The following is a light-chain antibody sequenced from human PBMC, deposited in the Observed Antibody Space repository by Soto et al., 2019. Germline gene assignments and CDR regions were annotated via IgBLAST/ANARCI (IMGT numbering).Light chain of an antibody. Sequence: DVVMTQSPLSLPVTLGQPASISCRSSQSLIHSDGNTYLNWFQQRPGQSPRRLSYEVSYRDSGVQERFRGSGSGIDFTLKIRRVEAEDVGVYYCLQGTHWQWTFGQGTEVEIK. CDR2: EVS. CDR3: LQGTHWQWT. CDR1: QSLIHSDGNTY. J-gene: IGKJ1*01. V-gene: IGKV2-30*02.